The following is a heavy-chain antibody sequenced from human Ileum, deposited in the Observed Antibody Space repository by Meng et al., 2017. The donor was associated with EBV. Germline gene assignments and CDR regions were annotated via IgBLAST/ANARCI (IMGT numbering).Heavy chain of an antibody. CDR2: ISHSGST. J-gene: IGHJ5*02. CDR3: ARSPGWYSLDP. Sequence: QVQLQESGPGLVQPSGXXXXTCAVSGDSISTGLWWNWVRQSPEKGLEWIGEISHSGSTTYNPSLKSRVTILLDKTKNHFSLKLNSVTAADTAVYYCARSPGWYSLDPWGQGTLVTVSS. V-gene: IGHV4-4*02. CDR1: GDSISTGLW. D-gene: IGHD6-19*01.